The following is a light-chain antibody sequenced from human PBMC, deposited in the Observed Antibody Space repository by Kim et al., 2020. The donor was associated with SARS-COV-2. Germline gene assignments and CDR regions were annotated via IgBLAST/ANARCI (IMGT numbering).Light chain of an antibody. V-gene: IGKV3-20*01. CDR3: QQYGSSPRT. CDR2: GAS. CDR1: QSVRSTS. J-gene: IGKJ1*01. Sequence: LSPGESATLSCRASQSVRSTSLGWYQQKPGQAPRLLIYGASSRATGIPDRFSGSGSGTDFTLTISRLEPEDFAVYYCQQYGSSPRTFGQGTKVDIK.